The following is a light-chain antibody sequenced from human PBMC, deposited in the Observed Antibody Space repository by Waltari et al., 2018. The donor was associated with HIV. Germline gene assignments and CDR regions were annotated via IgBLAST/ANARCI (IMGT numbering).Light chain of an antibody. J-gene: IGLJ2*01. CDR1: SSNIGTNG. CDR2: DRK. CDR3: GTWDDKLSAGV. Sequence: QSVLTQPPSVSAAPGQRVTISCSGTSSNIGTNGVSWYQQVPGTAPKLLIYDRKNRFPGISARFSGAQSGTSATLGISGLHTGDEADYYCGTWDDKLSAGVFGGGTKLTVL. V-gene: IGLV1-51*01.